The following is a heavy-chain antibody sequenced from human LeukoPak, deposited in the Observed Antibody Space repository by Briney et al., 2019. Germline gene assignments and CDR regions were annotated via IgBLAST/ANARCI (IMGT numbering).Heavy chain of an antibody. CDR3: ARRAKDTRITMVRGVIINRWFDP. CDR1: GGSFSGYY. D-gene: IGHD3-10*01. Sequence: SETLSLTCAVYGGSFSGYYWSWVRQPPGKGLEWIGEINHSGSTNYNPSLKSRVTISVDTSKNQFSLKPSSVPAADTAVYYCARRAKDTRITMVRGVIINRWFDPWGQGTLVTVSS. CDR2: INHSGST. V-gene: IGHV4-34*01. J-gene: IGHJ5*02.